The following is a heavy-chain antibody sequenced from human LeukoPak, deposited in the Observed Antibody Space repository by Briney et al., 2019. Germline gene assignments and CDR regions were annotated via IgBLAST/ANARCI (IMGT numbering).Heavy chain of an antibody. V-gene: IGHV3-64*01. Sequence: GGSLRLSCASSGFTFSSYAMHWVRQAPGKGLEYVSAISSSGGSTYYANSVKGRFTISRDNSKNTLYLQMGSLRAEDMAVYYCARVRGAYYFDYWGQGTLVTVST. CDR1: GFTFSSYA. CDR2: ISSSGGST. CDR3: ARVRGAYYFDY. D-gene: IGHD3-10*01. J-gene: IGHJ4*02.